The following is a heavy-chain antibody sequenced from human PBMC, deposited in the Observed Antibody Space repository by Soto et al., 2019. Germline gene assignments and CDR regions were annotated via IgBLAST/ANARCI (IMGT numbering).Heavy chain of an antibody. CDR1: GFTFSSYA. CDR2: ISHSGGST. V-gene: IGHV3-23*01. CDR3: AGVVQWLALSGGSYYFDY. J-gene: IGHJ4*02. Sequence: GGSLRLSCAASGFTFSSYAMSWVRQAPGKGLEWVSGISHSGGSTYYADSVKGRFTISRDNSKNTLYLQLNSLRAEDTAVYYCAGVVQWLALSGGSYYFDYWGQGTLVTVSS. D-gene: IGHD6-19*01.